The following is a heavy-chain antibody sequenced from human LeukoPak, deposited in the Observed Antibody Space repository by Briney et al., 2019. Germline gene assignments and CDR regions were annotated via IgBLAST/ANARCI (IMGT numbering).Heavy chain of an antibody. D-gene: IGHD3-10*01. CDR2: IRYDGSNE. CDR3: ARDGGLYSVVLGADYNCFDY. V-gene: IGHV3-30*02. CDR1: GFTFSSYG. Sequence: GGSLRLSCAASGFTFSSYGIHWVRQASGKGLEWVAFIRYDGSNEYYADSVKGRFTISRDNSKNTLYLQMNSLRAEDTAVYYCARDGGLYSVVLGADYNCFDYWGQGTLVTVSS. J-gene: IGHJ4*02.